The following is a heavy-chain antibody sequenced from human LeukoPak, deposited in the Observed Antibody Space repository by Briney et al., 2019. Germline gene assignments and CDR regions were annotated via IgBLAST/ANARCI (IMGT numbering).Heavy chain of an antibody. CDR1: GGSISSYY. CDR3: ASSGSHYYYYYMDV. D-gene: IGHD1-26*01. J-gene: IGHJ6*03. V-gene: IGHV4-59*12. Sequence: SETLSLTCTVSGGSISSYYWSWIRQPPGKGLEWIGYIYYSGGTSYNPSLKSRVTMSVDTSKNQFSLKLSSVTAADTAVYYCASSGSHYYYYYMDVWGKGTTVTISS. CDR2: IYYSGGT.